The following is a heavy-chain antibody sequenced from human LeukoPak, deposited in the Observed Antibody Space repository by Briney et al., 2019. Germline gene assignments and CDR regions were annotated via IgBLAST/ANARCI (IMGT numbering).Heavy chain of an antibody. CDR1: GFPFSDYG. V-gene: IGHV3-30*18. Sequence: GRPLRLSCAASGFPFSDYGMYWVRQAPGKGLEWLAVISHDGNNKYYADSVRGRFTISRDNSKNTLYLQMNSLRAEDTAVYFCAKGDKMLTWRRTYNRFDPWGQGTLVTVSS. J-gene: IGHJ5*02. CDR3: AKGDKMLTWRRTYNRFDP. CDR2: ISHDGNNK. D-gene: IGHD3-16*01.